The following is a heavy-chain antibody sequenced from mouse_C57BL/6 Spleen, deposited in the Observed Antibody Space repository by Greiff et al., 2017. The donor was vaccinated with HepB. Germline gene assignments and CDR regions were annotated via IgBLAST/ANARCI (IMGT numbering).Heavy chain of an antibody. CDR1: GYTFTSYT. D-gene: IGHD2-2*01. Sequence: QVQLQQSGAELARPGASVKMSCKASGYTFTSYTMHWVKQRPGQGLEWIGYINPSSGYTKYNQKFKDKATLTADKSSSTAYMQLSSLTSEDSAVYYCARGESTMVTNWYFDVWGTGTTVTVSS. CDR3: ARGESTMVTNWYFDV. J-gene: IGHJ1*03. CDR2: INPSSGYT. V-gene: IGHV1-4*01.